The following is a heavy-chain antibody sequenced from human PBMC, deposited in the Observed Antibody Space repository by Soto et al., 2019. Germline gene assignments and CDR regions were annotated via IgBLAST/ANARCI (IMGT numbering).Heavy chain of an antibody. J-gene: IGHJ6*03. CDR1: GYTFTGYY. D-gene: IGHD3-3*01. Sequence: GASVKVSCKASGYTFTGYYIHWVRQAPGQGLEWMGWINPNSGGTNYAQKFQGWVTMTRDTSISTAYMELTRLTSDDTAVYYCAKSGVDFWSASQNYYYYYMAVWGKGTTVTVSS. CDR2: INPNSGGT. CDR3: AKSGVDFWSASQNYYYYYMAV. V-gene: IGHV1-2*04.